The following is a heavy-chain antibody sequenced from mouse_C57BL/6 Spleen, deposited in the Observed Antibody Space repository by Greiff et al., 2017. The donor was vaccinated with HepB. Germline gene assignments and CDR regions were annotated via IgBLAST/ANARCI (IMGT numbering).Heavy chain of an antibody. D-gene: IGHD1-1*01. V-gene: IGHV1-50*01. CDR2: IDPSDSYT. Sequence: VQLQQPGAELVKPGASVKLSCKASGYTFTSYWMQWVKQRPGQGLEWIGEIDPSDSYTNYNQKFKGKATLTVDTSSSTAYMQLSSLTSEDSAVYYCARNDGSSRYYFDYWGQGTTLTVSS. CDR3: ARNDGSSRYYFDY. CDR1: GYTFTSYW. J-gene: IGHJ2*01.